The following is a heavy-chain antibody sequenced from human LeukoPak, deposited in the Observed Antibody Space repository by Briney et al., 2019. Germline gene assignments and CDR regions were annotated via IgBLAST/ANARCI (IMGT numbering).Heavy chain of an antibody. CDR2: IYYSGST. J-gene: IGHJ6*03. Sequence: PSQPLSLTCTVSGCSISSGDYYWSWKPQPPGKDPVWVGYIYYSGSTYYNPSLKSRVTISVDTSKNQFSLKLSSVTAADTAVYYCARSTVVTHYYYYYMDVWGKGTTVTVSS. CDR1: GCSISSGDYY. D-gene: IGHD4-23*01. CDR3: ARSTVVTHYYYYYMDV. V-gene: IGHV4-30-4*08.